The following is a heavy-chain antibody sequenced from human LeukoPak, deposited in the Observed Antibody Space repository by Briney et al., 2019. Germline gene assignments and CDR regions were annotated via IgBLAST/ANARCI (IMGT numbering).Heavy chain of an antibody. CDR3: AGYSYGSGWFDP. CDR2: INHSGST. CDR1: GGSFSGYY. Sequence: KPSETLSLTCAVYGGSFSGYYWSWIRQPPGKGLEWIGEINHSGSTNYNPSLKSRVTISVDTSKNQFSLKLSSVTAADTAVYYCAGYSYGSGWFDPWGQGTLVTISS. J-gene: IGHJ5*02. D-gene: IGHD5-18*01. V-gene: IGHV4-34*01.